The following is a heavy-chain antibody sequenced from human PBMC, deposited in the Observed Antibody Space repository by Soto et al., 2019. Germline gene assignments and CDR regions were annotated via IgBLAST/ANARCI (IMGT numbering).Heavy chain of an antibody. D-gene: IGHD2-2*01. CDR1: GFTFSSYA. V-gene: IGHV3-21*01. CDR2: ISSSGSYI. Sequence: GGSLRLSCAASGFTFSSYAMSWVRQAPGKGLEWVSAISSSGSYIYYADSVKGRFTISRDNAKNSLYLQMNSLRAEDTAVYYCARPIVPAASDYWGQGTLVTVSS. CDR3: ARPIVPAASDY. J-gene: IGHJ4*02.